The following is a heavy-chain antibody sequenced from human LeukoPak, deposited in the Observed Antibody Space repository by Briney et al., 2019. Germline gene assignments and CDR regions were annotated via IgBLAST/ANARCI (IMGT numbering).Heavy chain of an antibody. CDR1: GGPISSYY. D-gene: IGHD5-24*01. CDR2: IYYSGST. J-gene: IGHJ4*02. V-gene: IGHV4-59*01. Sequence: PSETLSLTCTVSGGPISSYYWSWIRQPPGKGLEWIGYIYYSGSTNYNPSLKSRVTISVDTSKNQFSLKLSSVTAADTAVYYCARLTNYYFDYWGQGTLVTVSS. CDR3: ARLTNYYFDY.